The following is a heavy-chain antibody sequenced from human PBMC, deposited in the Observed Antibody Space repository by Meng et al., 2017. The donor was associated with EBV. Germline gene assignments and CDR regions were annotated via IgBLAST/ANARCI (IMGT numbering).Heavy chain of an antibody. Sequence: QVQVVQSAAVVKKPGSSVQVSCKTSGGPFRYYAISWVRQAPGQGLEWLGGFLPRLGAPNYAQKFHGRVKITADESTSTHYMDLSSLRSEDTAIYYCASESGRGYTPDYWGQGTLVTVSS. CDR2: FLPRLGAP. V-gene: IGHV1-69*01. J-gene: IGHJ4*02. CDR3: ASESGRGYTPDY. D-gene: IGHD3-10*01. CDR1: GGPFRYYA.